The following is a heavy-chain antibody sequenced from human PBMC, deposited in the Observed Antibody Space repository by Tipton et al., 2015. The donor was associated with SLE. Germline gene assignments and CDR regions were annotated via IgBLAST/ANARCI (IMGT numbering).Heavy chain of an antibody. CDR3: ARVGGVGATRYYYYMDV. CDR1: GGSFSGYY. CDR2: INHSGST. Sequence: TLSLTCAVYGGSFSGYYWSWIRQPPGKGLEWIGEINHSGSTNYNPSLKSRVTISVDTSKNQFSLKLSSVTAADTAVYYCARVGGVGATRYYYYMDVWGKGTTVTVSS. D-gene: IGHD1-26*01. J-gene: IGHJ6*03. V-gene: IGHV4-34*01.